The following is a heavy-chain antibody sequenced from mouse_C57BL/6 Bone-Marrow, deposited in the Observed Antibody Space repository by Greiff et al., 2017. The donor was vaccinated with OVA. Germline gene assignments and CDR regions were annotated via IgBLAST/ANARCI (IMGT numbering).Heavy chain of an antibody. V-gene: IGHV1-26*01. CDR3: ARSMLYSWFAY. D-gene: IGHD2-1*01. Sequence: VQLQQSGPELVKPGASVKISCKASGYTFTDYYMNWVKQSHGKSLEWIGDINPNNGGTSYNQKFKGKATLTLDTSSSTAYMELRSLTSEDSAVYSCARSMLYSWFAYWGQGTLVTVSA. CDR2: INPNNGGT. CDR1: GYTFTDYY. J-gene: IGHJ3*01.